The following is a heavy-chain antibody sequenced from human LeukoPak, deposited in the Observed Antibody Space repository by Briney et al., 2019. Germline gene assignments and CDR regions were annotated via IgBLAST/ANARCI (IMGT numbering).Heavy chain of an antibody. J-gene: IGHJ4*02. CDR1: GFTFSSYG. Sequence: GSLRLSCAASGFTFSSYGMHWVRQAPGKGLEWVAVVWYDGSNKYYADSVKGRFTISRDNSKNTLYLQMNSLRAEDTAVYYCARSDSGYGHLDYWGQGTLVTVSS. CDR2: VWYDGSNK. CDR3: ARSDSGYGHLDY. D-gene: IGHD5-12*01. V-gene: IGHV3-33*01.